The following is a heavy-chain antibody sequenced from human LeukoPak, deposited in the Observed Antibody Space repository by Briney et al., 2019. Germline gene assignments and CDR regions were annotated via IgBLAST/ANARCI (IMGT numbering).Heavy chain of an antibody. V-gene: IGHV1-69*05. CDR3: ARRWPHSSGYYLFDY. CDR2: IIPIFGTT. D-gene: IGHD3-22*01. Sequence: ASVKVSCKASGGTFSSHGLSWVRQVPGQGLEWMGGIIPIFGTTNYAQNFQGRVTITMDESTSTAYMELSSLRADDTAVYYCARRWPHSSGYYLFDYWGQGTLVTVSS. J-gene: IGHJ4*02. CDR1: GGTFSSHG.